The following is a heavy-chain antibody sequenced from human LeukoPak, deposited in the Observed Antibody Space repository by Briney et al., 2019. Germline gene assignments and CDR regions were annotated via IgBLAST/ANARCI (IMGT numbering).Heavy chain of an antibody. V-gene: IGHV4-38-2*02. CDR2: IYHSGST. CDR1: GYSISSGYY. Sequence: SETLSLTCTVSGYSISSGYYWGWIRQPPGKGLEWIGSIYHSGSTYYNPSLKSRVTISVDTSKNQFSLKLSSVTAADTAVYYCAREGVGGGGAFDIWGQGTMVTVSS. CDR3: AREGVGGGGAFDI. J-gene: IGHJ3*02. D-gene: IGHD4-23*01.